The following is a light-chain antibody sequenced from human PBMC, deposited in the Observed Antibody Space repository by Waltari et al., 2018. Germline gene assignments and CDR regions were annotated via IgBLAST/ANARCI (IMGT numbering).Light chain of an antibody. CDR1: QTVSNH. CDR2: AAS. V-gene: IGKV1-39*01. CDR3: QQGYSTPPT. J-gene: IGKJ4*01. Sequence: DIQMIQSPSSLSASVGARVTITCRASQTVSNHLNWYQQKPGKAPKLLIYAASSLQSGIPSRFSGSGSGTDFTLTISTLQPEDFATYYCQQGYSTPPTFGGGTKVEIK.